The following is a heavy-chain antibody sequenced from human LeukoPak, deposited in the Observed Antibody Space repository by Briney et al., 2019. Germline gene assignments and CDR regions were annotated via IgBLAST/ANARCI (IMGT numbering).Heavy chain of an antibody. V-gene: IGHV5-51*01. Sequence: GESLKISCKGSGYSFTSYWIGWVRQMPGKGLEWMGIIYPGDSDTRYSPSFQGQVTTSADKSISTAYLQWNSLKASDTAMYYCARGGMYCSSTSCYFDYWGQGTLVTVSS. J-gene: IGHJ4*02. D-gene: IGHD2-2*01. CDR1: GYSFTSYW. CDR2: IYPGDSDT. CDR3: ARGGMYCSSTSCYFDY.